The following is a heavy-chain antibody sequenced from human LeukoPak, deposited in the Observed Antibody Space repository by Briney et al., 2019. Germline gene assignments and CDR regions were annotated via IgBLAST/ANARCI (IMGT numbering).Heavy chain of an antibody. V-gene: IGHV3-48*04. CDR2: ISSSSSTI. CDR1: GFTFSSYA. J-gene: IGHJ4*02. Sequence: GGSLRLSCAASGFTFSSYAMSWVRQAPGKGLEWVSYISSSSSTIYYADSVKGRFTISRDNAKNSLYLQMNSLRAEDTAVYYCARDSRGFGELPDYWGQGTLVTVSS. D-gene: IGHD3-10*01. CDR3: ARDSRGFGELPDY.